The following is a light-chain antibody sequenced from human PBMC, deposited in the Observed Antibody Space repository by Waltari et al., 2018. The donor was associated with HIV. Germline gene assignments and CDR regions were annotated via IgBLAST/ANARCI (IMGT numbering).Light chain of an antibody. V-gene: IGKV1-17*02. CDR2: AAS. J-gene: IGKJ2*01. CDR3: LQHKSYPFT. Sequence: DIQLTQSPLSLSASVGDRVTITCRAIQAIGNLLIWLQQKPGKAPQRLIYAASTLQDGVPSSFSGSGAETEFSLTIANIRPEDFATYYCLQHKSYPFTFGQGT. CDR1: QAIGNL.